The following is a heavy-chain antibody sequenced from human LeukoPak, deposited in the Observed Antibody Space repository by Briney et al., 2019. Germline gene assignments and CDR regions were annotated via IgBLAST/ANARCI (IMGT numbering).Heavy chain of an antibody. CDR3: ARGAYCSSTSCGYYYYYYGMDV. CDR2: MNPNGGNT. J-gene: IGHJ6*02. CDR1: GYTFTSYD. Sequence: GASVKVSCKASGYTFTSYDINWVRQATGQGLEWMGWMNPNGGNTGYAQKFQGRVTMTRNTSISTAYMELSSLRSEDTAVYYCARGAYCSSTSCGYYYYYYGMDVWGQGTTVTVSS. V-gene: IGHV1-8*01. D-gene: IGHD2-2*01.